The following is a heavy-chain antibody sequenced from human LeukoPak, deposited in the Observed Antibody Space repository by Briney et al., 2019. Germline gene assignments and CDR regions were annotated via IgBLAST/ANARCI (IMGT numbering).Heavy chain of an antibody. Sequence: SETLSLTCTVSGGSISSYYWSWIRQPPGKGLEWIGYIYTSGSTNYNPSLKSRVTISVDTSKNQFSLKLSSVTAADTAVYYCARHSLLWFGELLWWFDPWGQGTLVTVSS. J-gene: IGHJ5*02. V-gene: IGHV4-4*09. CDR3: ARHSLLWFGELLWWFDP. D-gene: IGHD3-10*01. CDR2: IYTSGST. CDR1: GGSISSYY.